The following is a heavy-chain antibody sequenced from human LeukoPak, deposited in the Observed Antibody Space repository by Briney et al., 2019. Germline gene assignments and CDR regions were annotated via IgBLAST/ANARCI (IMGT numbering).Heavy chain of an antibody. CDR3: ARMHIYGDYDY. V-gene: IGHV4-61*08. Sequence: ASETLSLTCTVSGGSISSGGYYWSWIRQPPGKGLEWIGYIYYSGSTNYNPSLKSRVTISVDTSKNQFSLKLSSVTAADTAVYYCARMHIYGDYDYWGQGTLVTVSS. CDR1: GGSISSGGYY. J-gene: IGHJ4*02. CDR2: IYYSGST. D-gene: IGHD4-17*01.